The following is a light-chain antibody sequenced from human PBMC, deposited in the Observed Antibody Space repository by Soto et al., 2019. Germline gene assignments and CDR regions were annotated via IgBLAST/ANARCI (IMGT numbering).Light chain of an antibody. J-gene: IGKJ4*01. V-gene: IGKV3-15*01. CDR3: QQYNNWPRAT. CDR2: GAS. CDR1: QSVSSN. Sequence: EIVMTQSPATLSVSPGERATLSCRASQSVSSNLAWYQHKPGQAPRLLIYGASTRATGVPGRFSGSGSGTEFNLTISSLQSEDFGVYYCQQYNNWPRATFGGGTKVDIK.